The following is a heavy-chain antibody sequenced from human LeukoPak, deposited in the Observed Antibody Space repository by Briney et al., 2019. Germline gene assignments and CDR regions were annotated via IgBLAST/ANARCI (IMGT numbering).Heavy chain of an antibody. D-gene: IGHD3-10*01. CDR1: GFTFTTYG. Sequence: GRSLRLSCAASGFTFTTYGMHWVRQPPGKGLEWVALISFDGSEKYYAESVKGRFTISRDNSKNTLYLQMNSVRVEDTAVYFCAKDVKMFRGPMIMRHFDYWGQGSLVTVSS. CDR2: ISFDGSEK. V-gene: IGHV3-30*18. J-gene: IGHJ4*02. CDR3: AKDVKMFRGPMIMRHFDY.